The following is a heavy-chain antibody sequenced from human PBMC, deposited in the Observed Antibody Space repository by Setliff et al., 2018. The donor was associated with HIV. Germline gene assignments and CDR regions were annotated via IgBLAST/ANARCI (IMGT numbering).Heavy chain of an antibody. Sequence: ETLSLTCTVSGGSIGGHYWSWIRQPAGKGLEWIGRIYTSGSTNYNPSLKSRVTISVDTSKNQFSLKLSSVTAADTAVFYCARHYGGNLDAFDIWGLGTMVTVS. V-gene: IGHV4-4*07. CDR3: ARHYGGNLDAFDI. D-gene: IGHD4-17*01. CDR2: IYTSGST. CDR1: GGSIGGHY. J-gene: IGHJ3*02.